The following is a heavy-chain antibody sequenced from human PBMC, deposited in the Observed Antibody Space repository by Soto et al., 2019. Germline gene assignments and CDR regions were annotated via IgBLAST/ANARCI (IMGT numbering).Heavy chain of an antibody. CDR3: AKCAGSGWYPDY. Sequence: EVQLLESAGGLVQPGGSLSLSCAASGFTFSSYAMRWVRQAPGKGVEWVSAISGSGANTYYAESVKGRFTNSRDNSKNTLFLQLNSLRAEDTAVYYCAKCAGSGWYPDYWGQGTLVTVSS. D-gene: IGHD6-19*01. CDR2: ISGSGANT. CDR1: GFTFSSYA. V-gene: IGHV3-23*01. J-gene: IGHJ4*02.